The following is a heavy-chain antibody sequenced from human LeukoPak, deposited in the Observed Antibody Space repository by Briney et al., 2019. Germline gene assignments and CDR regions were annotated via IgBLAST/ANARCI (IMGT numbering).Heavy chain of an antibody. V-gene: IGHV4-39*01. CDR1: GGSISSSSYY. CDR2: IYYSGST. CDR3: ARGEFYYDSSGYSVRVYFDY. D-gene: IGHD3-22*01. J-gene: IGHJ4*02. Sequence: SETLSLTCTVSGGSISSSSYYWGWIRQPPGKGLEWIGNIYYSGSTYYNPSLKSRVTISVDTSKNQFSLKLSSVTAADTAVYYCARGEFYYDSSGYSVRVYFDYWGQGTLVTVSS.